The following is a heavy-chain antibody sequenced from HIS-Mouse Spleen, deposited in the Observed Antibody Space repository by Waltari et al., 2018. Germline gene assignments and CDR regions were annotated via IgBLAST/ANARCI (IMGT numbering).Heavy chain of an antibody. CDR2: ISGSGGST. CDR3: ARLQQLVRGRFDY. J-gene: IGHJ4*02. CDR1: GFTFSSYA. Sequence: EVQLLESGGGLVQPGGSLRLSCAASGFTFSSYAMSWVRRAPGKGLEWVSAISGSGGSTYYADSVKGRFTISRDNSKNTLYLQMNSLRAEDTAVYYCARLQQLVRGRFDYWGQGTLVTVSS. D-gene: IGHD6-13*01. V-gene: IGHV3-23*01.